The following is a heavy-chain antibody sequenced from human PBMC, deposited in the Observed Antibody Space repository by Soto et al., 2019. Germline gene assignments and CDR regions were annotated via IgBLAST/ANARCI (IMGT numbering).Heavy chain of an antibody. CDR3: AKGIVYYYDSSGYFAY. D-gene: IGHD3-22*01. J-gene: IGHJ4*02. V-gene: IGHV3-23*01. Sequence: GGSLRLSCAASGFTFRSYAMSWVRQVPGKGLEWVSAISGSGGSTYYADSVKGRFTISRDNSKNTLYLQMNSLRAEDTAVYYCAKGIVYYYDSSGYFAYWGQGTLVTVSS. CDR2: ISGSGGST. CDR1: GFTFRSYA.